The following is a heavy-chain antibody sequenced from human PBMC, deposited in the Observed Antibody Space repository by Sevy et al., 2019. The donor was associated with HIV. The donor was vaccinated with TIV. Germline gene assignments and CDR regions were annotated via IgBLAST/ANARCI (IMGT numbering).Heavy chain of an antibody. D-gene: IGHD2-21*01. J-gene: IGHJ3*02. V-gene: IGHV4-59*08. CDR1: GASISGFY. CDR2: IYFGGST. CDR3: ARHWGGSDAFDM. Sequence: SETLSLTCSVSGASISGFYWSWLRQPPGQGLECIGYIYFGGSTNYNPSLQSRVTISVDTSKNQFSLKLNSVTAADTAMYYCARHWGGSDAFDMWGQGTMVTVSS.